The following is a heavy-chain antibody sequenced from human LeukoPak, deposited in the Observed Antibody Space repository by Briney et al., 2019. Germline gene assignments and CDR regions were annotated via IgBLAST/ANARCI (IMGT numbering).Heavy chain of an antibody. V-gene: IGHV1-69*13. CDR2: IIPIFGTA. Sequence: PVKVSCKASGYTFTTDYIHWVRQAPGQGLEWMGGIIPIFGTANYAQKFQGRVTITADESTSTAYMELSSLRSEDTAVYYCARGDWFDPWGQGTLVTVSS. D-gene: IGHD3-10*01. CDR1: GYTFTTDY. J-gene: IGHJ5*02. CDR3: ARGDWFDP.